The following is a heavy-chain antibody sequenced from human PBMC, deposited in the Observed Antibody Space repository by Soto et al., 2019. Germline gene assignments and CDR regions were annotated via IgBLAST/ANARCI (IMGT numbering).Heavy chain of an antibody. D-gene: IGHD3-22*01. J-gene: IGHJ4*02. Sequence: QVRLQESGSGLVKPSQTLSLTCAVSGGSITSGGFSWSWLRQPPGKGLEWIGYIYRSGTTYYNPSLKSRVTISVDRSKNTFSLKLTSVTAADTAVYYCARAPRDYYASSGFVQPFDYWGQGTLVTVSS. CDR1: GGSITSGGFS. CDR3: ARAPRDYYASSGFVQPFDY. CDR2: IYRSGTT. V-gene: IGHV4-30-2*01.